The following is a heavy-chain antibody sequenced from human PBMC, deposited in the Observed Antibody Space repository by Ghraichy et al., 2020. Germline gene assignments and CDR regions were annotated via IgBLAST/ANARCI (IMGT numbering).Heavy chain of an antibody. CDR1: GFTFSSYA. Sequence: GGSLRLSCAASGFTFSSYAMHWVRQAPGKGLEWVAVISYDGSNKYYADSVKGRFTISRDNSKNTLYLQMNSLRAEDTAVYYCARDEGAVAQWLVGLGYWGQGTLVTVSS. CDR2: ISYDGSNK. V-gene: IGHV3-30-3*01. J-gene: IGHJ4*02. D-gene: IGHD6-19*01. CDR3: ARDEGAVAQWLVGLGY.